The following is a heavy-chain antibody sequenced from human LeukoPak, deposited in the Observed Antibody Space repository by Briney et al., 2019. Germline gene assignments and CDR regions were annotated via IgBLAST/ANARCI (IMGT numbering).Heavy chain of an antibody. CDR3: AGSLDSHLDY. CDR2: FIPILGTA. D-gene: IGHD3-9*01. V-gene: IGHV1-69*06. Sequence: VKVSCKASGGTFSDYALNWVRQAPGQGLEWMGVFIPILGTANSTQKFQGRVTITADMSTSTVYMELSSLRSEDTAVYYCAGSLDSHLDYWGQGTLVTVSS. J-gene: IGHJ4*02. CDR1: GGTFSDYA.